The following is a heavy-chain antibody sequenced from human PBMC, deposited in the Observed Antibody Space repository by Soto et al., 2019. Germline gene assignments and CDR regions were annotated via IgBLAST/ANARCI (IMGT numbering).Heavy chain of an antibody. V-gene: IGHV3-21*01. CDR1: GFTFSDFA. D-gene: IGHD3-22*01. J-gene: IGHJ4*02. CDR3: ARGTHYYDSIGYSHFFDY. CDR2: ISSNGNYI. Sequence: PGGSLRLSCRASGFTFSDFAMSWVRQAPGKGLEWVPSISSNGNYIYYADSMKGRFTISRDNAEKSLYLQMNSLRGEDTAVYYCARGTHYYDSIGYSHFFDYWGQGTLVTVSS.